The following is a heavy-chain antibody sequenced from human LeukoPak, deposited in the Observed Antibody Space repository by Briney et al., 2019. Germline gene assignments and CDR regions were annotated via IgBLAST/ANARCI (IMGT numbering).Heavy chain of an antibody. CDR3: ARGSPNTLRYFDWWYFDY. V-gene: IGHV4-39*07. CDR1: GGSISSSSYY. Sequence: SETLSLACTVSGGSISSSSYYWGWIRQPPGKGLEWIGSIYYSGSTYYNPSLKSRVTISVDTSKNQFSLKLSSVTAADTAVYYCARGSPNTLRYFDWWYFDYWGQGTLVTVSS. CDR2: IYYSGST. D-gene: IGHD3-9*01. J-gene: IGHJ4*02.